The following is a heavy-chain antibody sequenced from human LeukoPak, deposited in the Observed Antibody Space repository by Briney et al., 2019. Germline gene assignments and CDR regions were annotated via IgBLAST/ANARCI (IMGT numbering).Heavy chain of an antibody. CDR3: ARDVGGYAFDY. CDR2: ISRSGGDT. V-gene: IGHV3-23*01. CDR1: GFTFSSYA. Sequence: PGGSLRLSSAASGFTFSSYAMTWVRQAPGKGLEWVSAISRSGGDTEYADSVKGRFTISRDNSKNTLYLQMNSLRVEDTAIYYCARDVGGYAFDYWGQGTLVTVSS. D-gene: IGHD5-12*01. J-gene: IGHJ4*02.